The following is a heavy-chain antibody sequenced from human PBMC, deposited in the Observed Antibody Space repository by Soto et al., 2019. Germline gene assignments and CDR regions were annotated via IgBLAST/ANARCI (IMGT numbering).Heavy chain of an antibody. CDR2: ISAYNGNT. CDR3: AREGIAVPGTRGGFDY. J-gene: IGHJ4*02. V-gene: IGHV1-18*04. Sequence: QVQLVQSGAEVKKPGASVKVSCKASGYTFSSHGISWVRQARGQGLEWMGWISAYNGNTNYAQKLQGRVTMTTDTSTRTVYMELRSLRSDDTAVYYCAREGIAVPGTRGGFDYWDQGTLVTVSS. CDR1: GYTFSSHG. D-gene: IGHD6-19*01.